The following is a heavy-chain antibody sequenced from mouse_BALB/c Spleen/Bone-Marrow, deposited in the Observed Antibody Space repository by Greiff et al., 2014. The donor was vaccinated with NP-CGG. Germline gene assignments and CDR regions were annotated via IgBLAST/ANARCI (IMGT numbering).Heavy chain of an antibody. V-gene: IGHV1S126*01. CDR3: AREGDYYCSSAY. J-gene: IGHJ3*01. CDR2: IDPSDSET. CDR1: GYSFTSYW. D-gene: IGHD1-1*01. Sequence: VQGVESGPQLVRPGASVKISCKASGYSFTSYWMHWVKQRLGQGLEWIGMIDPSDSETRLNQKFKDKSTLTVDKSSSTAYMQLSSPTSEDSAVYYCAREGDYYCSSAYWGQGTLVTVSA.